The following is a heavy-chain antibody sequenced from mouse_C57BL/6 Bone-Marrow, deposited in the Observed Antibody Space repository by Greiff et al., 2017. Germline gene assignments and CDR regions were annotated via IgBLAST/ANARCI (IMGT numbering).Heavy chain of an antibody. CDR2: IHPNSGST. V-gene: IGHV1-64*01. CDR3: APAIYYYGSSYPYYYAMDY. J-gene: IGHJ4*01. Sequence: QVQLQQPGAELVKPGASVKLSCKASGYTFTSYWMHWVKQRPGQGLEWIGMIHPNSGSTNYNEKFKSKATLTVDKSSSTAYMQLSSLTSEDSAVYYCAPAIYYYGSSYPYYYAMDYWGQGTSVTVSS. D-gene: IGHD1-1*01. CDR1: GYTFTSYW.